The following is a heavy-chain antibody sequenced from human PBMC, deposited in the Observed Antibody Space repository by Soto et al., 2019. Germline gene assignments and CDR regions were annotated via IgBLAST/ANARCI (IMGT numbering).Heavy chain of an antibody. Sequence: QVQLVESGGGLVKPGGSLRLSCAASGFTFSDYYMSWIRQAPGKGLEWVSYISDSSGNTNYADSVKGRFTISRDNAKNRLILQMNTLSADDTAGYDSAALYGSGTYLAAIDFWGQGTLVTVSS. J-gene: IGHJ4*02. CDR2: ISDSSGNT. CDR3: AALYGSGTYLAAIDF. CDR1: GFTFSDYY. V-gene: IGHV3-11*06. D-gene: IGHD3-10*01.